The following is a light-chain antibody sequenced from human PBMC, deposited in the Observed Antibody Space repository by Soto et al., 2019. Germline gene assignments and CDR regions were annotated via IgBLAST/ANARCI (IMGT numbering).Light chain of an antibody. J-gene: IGKJ3*01. Sequence: IQLTQSPSSLSASVGDRVTITCRASQGISSYLAWYQQKPGKAPKLLIYAASTLQSGVPSRFSGSGSGTDFNLTISSLQPEDFATYYCQPLNSYPPFTFGPGTKVDIK. V-gene: IGKV1-9*01. CDR3: QPLNSYPPFT. CDR2: AAS. CDR1: QGISSY.